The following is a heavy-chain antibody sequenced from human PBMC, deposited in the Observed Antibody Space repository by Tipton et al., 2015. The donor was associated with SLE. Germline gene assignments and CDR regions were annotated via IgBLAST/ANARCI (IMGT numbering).Heavy chain of an antibody. Sequence: LRLSCTVSGGSISSGSYYWSWIRQPAGKGLEWIGRIYTSGSTNYNPSLKSRVTISVDTSKNQFSLKLSSVTAADTAVYYCARWGVEAGDAFDIWGQGTMVTASS. CDR3: ARWGVEAGDAFDI. CDR2: IYTSGST. V-gene: IGHV4-61*02. J-gene: IGHJ3*02. CDR1: GGSISSGSYY. D-gene: IGHD3-16*01.